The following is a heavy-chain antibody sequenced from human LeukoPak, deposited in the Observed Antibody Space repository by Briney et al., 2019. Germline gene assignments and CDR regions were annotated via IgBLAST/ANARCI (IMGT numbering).Heavy chain of an antibody. CDR2: INHSGST. CDR3: YGSGSFYYYYGMDV. CDR1: GGSFSGYY. Sequence: PSETLSLTCAVYGGSFSGYYWSWIRQPPGKVLEWIGEINHSGSTNYNPSLKSRVTISVDTSKNQFSLKLSSVTAADTAVYYCYGSGSFYYYYGMDVWGKGTTVTVSS. J-gene: IGHJ6*04. V-gene: IGHV4-34*01. D-gene: IGHD3-10*01.